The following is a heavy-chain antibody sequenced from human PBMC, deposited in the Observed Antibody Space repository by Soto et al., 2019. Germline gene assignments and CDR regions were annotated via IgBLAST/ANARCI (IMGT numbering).Heavy chain of an antibody. D-gene: IGHD1-20*01. J-gene: IGHJ4*02. CDR3: ARPRTYNGNDPFDY. Sequence: QVQLVQSGAEEKKPGASVKVSCKASGYTFADYAMHWVRQAPGQRLEWMGWINAGYGNTKYSQKFQGRVTITRDTSASTAYMELSSLRSEDTAVYYCARPRTYNGNDPFDYWGQGTLVTVSS. CDR2: INAGYGNT. V-gene: IGHV1-3*05. CDR1: GYTFADYA.